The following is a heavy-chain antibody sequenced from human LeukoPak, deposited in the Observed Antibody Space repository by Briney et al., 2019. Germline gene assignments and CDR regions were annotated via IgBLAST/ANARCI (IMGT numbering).Heavy chain of an antibody. Sequence: GGSLRLSCAASGFTFSSYEMNWVRQAPGKGLEGVSYISSSGSTIYYADSVKGRFTISRDNAKNSLYLQMNSLRAEDTAVYYCARDDSSGYYYGTGLMAFDIWGQGTMVTVSS. CDR3: ARDDSSGYYYGTGLMAFDI. CDR2: ISSSGSTI. CDR1: GFTFSSYE. D-gene: IGHD3-22*01. V-gene: IGHV3-48*03. J-gene: IGHJ3*02.